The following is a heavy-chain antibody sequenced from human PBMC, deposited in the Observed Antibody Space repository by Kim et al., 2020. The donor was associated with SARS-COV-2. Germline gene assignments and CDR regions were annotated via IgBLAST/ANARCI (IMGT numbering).Heavy chain of an antibody. D-gene: IGHD2-15*01. V-gene: IGHV3-74*01. J-gene: IGHJ4*02. CDR3: ARRYCRAGGCYYDY. Sequence: YADSVKHRDTISRDNAKNTLDVQMNSVRAGDTALYYCARRYCRAGGCYYDYWGQGPLVPVSS.